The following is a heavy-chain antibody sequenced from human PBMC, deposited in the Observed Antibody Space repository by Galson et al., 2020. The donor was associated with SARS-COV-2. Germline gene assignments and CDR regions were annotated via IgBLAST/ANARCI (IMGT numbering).Heavy chain of an antibody. J-gene: IGHJ3*02. Sequence: GGSLKLSCAASGFTFSSYSMNWVRQAPGKGLEWVSSINTSSSYINYADSVQGRFTISRDNAKNSLYLQMNSLRAEDTAVYYCARDQGYCSGGSCHVRAFDIWGQGTMVTVSS. D-gene: IGHD2-15*01. CDR3: ARDQGYCSGGSCHVRAFDI. CDR2: INTSSSYI. V-gene: IGHV3-21*01. CDR1: GFTFSSYS.